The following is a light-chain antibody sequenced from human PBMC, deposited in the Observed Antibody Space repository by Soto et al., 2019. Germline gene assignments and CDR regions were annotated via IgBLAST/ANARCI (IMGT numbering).Light chain of an antibody. CDR1: QTVSNN. V-gene: IGKV3-15*01. CDR3: QQYNKWPLT. CDR2: FAS. J-gene: IGKJ4*02. Sequence: EIVMTQSPATLSVSPGEKATLSCRASQTVSNNLAWYQQKPGQAPRLLLYFASTRATGIPARFSGSGSGTEFTLTISSLQYEDFAVYYCQQYNKWPLTFGGGTKVETK.